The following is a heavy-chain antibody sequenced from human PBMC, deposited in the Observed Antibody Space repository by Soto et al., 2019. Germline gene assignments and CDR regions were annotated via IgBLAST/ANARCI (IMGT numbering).Heavy chain of an antibody. CDR3: XXXXXXXXXYYYYAVDV. CDR1: GGSFIGYY. J-gene: IGHJ6*02. Sequence: QVHLDQWGAGLLKPSETLSLTCAVYGGSFIGYYYSWTRQPPGKGLAWIGEVDHSGNTNYNPSLKSRVTISLERSKIQFSXXXXXXXXXXXXXXXXXXXXXXXXXYYYYAVDVWSQGTTVTVSS. V-gene: IGHV4-34*01. CDR2: VDHSGNT.